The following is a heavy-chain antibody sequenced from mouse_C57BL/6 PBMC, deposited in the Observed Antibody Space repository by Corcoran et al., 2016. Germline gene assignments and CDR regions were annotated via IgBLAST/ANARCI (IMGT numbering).Heavy chain of an antibody. CDR3: ARDGYWERYFDV. Sequence: EVQLQQSGPELVKPGASVKISCKASGYTFTDYYMNWVKQSHGKSLEWIGDINPNNGGTSYNQKFKGKATLTVDKSSSTAYMELNSLTSEDSAVYYCARDGYWERYFDVWGTGTTVTVSS. V-gene: IGHV1-26*01. J-gene: IGHJ1*03. CDR2: INPNNGGT. D-gene: IGHD2-3*01. CDR1: GYTFTDYY.